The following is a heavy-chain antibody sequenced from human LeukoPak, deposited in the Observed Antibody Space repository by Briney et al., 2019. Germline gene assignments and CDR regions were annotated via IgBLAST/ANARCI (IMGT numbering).Heavy chain of an antibody. CDR3: VKDPGRDYGDNGGWFDP. J-gene: IGHJ5*02. CDR1: GFTFSSYA. V-gene: IGHV3-64D*06. Sequence: GGTLRLSCSGSGFTFSSYAMHWVRQAPGKGLEDVSAISSNGGSTYYADSVKGRFIISRDNSTNTLYLHMSSLRAEDTAVYYCVKDPGRDYGDNGGWFDPWGQGTLVTVSS. CDR2: ISSNGGST. D-gene: IGHD4-17*01.